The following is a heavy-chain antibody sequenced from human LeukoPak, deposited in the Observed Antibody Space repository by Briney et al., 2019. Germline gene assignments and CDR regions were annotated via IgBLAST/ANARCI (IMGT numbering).Heavy chain of an antibody. CDR2: ISNDGSIK. J-gene: IGHJ4*02. D-gene: IGHD1-26*01. V-gene: IGHV3-30*19. CDR3: ARRRDLYSGSYYPFDY. Sequence: WGSLILYCGSSGFTFSSYGLHWVRQGPGKGLEGVAVISNDGSIKDYADSVKGRFTICRDNSKNTLYVQMNSLTAEDTGVYYCARRRDLYSGSYYPFDYWGQGTLVTASS. CDR1: GFTFSSYG.